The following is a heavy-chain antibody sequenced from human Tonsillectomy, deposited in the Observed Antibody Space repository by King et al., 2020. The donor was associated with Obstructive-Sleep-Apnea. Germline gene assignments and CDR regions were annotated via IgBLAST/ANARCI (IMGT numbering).Heavy chain of an antibody. CDR3: AIGYYYGSGGYGDNLFDP. V-gene: IGHV4-59*01. Sequence: QLQESGPGLVKPSETLSLTCTVSGVSISRYYWSWIRQPPGKVLDWIGYIYYSGSTNYNPSLKSRVTISVDTSKNQFSLKLTAGTAADTAVYYCAIGYYYGSGGYGDNLFDPRGHGTLVTVSS. J-gene: IGHJ5*02. CDR2: IYYSGST. D-gene: IGHD3-10*01. CDR1: GVSISRYY.